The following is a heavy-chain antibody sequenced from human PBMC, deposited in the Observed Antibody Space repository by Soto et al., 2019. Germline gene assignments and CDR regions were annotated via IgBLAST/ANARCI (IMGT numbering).Heavy chain of an antibody. CDR3: ARESSRYSSYFDY. J-gene: IGHJ4*02. CDR2: IKSDGSST. Sequence: EGQLVGSGGGLIQPGGSLRLSCATSGLIFGNYWMHWVRQAPGKGLVWVSRIKSDGSSTNYADSVKGRFTISRDNAKNTLYLQMDSLRAEDTAVYYCARESSRYSSYFDYWGQGILVTVSS. CDR1: GLIFGNYW. D-gene: IGHD5-12*01. V-gene: IGHV3-74*01.